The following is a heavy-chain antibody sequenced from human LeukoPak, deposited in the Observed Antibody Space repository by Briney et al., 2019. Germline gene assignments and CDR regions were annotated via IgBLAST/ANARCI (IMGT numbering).Heavy chain of an antibody. CDR1: GYTFTGYY. Sequence: ASVKVSCKASGYTFTGYYMHWVRQAPGQGLEWMGWISPNSGGTNYAQKFQGRVTMTRDTSISTAYMELSRLRSDDTAVYYCAREYDYVWGSYRYTGWFDYWGQGTLVTVSS. CDR3: AREYDYVWGSYRYTGWFDY. J-gene: IGHJ4*02. V-gene: IGHV1-2*02. D-gene: IGHD3-16*02. CDR2: ISPNSGGT.